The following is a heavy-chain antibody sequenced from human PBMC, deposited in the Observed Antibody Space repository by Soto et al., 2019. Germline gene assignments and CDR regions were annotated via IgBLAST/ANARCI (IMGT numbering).Heavy chain of an antibody. CDR2: IIPIFGTA. V-gene: IGHV1-69*06. CDR1: GGTFSSYA. Sequence: GASVKVSCKASGGTFSSYAISWVRQAPGQGLEWMGGIIPIFGTANYAQKFQGRVTITADKSTSTAYMELSSLRSEDTAVYYCASHKGPIAVAGTWSDPWGQGTLVTVSS. D-gene: IGHD6-19*01. J-gene: IGHJ5*02. CDR3: ASHKGPIAVAGTWSDP.